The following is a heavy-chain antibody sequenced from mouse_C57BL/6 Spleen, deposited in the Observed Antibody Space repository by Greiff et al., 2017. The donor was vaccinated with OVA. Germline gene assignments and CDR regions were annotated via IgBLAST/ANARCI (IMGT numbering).Heavy chain of an antibody. CDR1: GYTFTDYE. CDR3: FNWPWFAY. J-gene: IGHJ3*01. D-gene: IGHD4-1*02. V-gene: IGHV1-15*01. CDR2: IDPETGGT. Sequence: VQLQQSGAELVRPGALVTLSCKASGYTFTDYEMHWVKQTPVHGLEWIGAIDPETGGTAYNQKFKGKAILTADKSSSTAYMELRSLTSEDSAVYYCFNWPWFAYWGQGTLVTVSA.